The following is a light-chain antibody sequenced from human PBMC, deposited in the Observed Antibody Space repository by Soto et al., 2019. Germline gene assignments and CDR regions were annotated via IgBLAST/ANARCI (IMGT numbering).Light chain of an antibody. CDR2: DVS. J-gene: IGLJ1*01. CDR1: SSDVGGYDH. Sequence: QSALTQPASVSGSPGQSITISCTGTSSDVGGYDHVSWYQQHPGKAPKLMIYDVSNRPSGVSNRFSGSKSGNTASLTISGLQAEDEGDYYCSSFTRINTYVFGTGTKVPS. V-gene: IGLV2-14*03. CDR3: SSFTRINTYV.